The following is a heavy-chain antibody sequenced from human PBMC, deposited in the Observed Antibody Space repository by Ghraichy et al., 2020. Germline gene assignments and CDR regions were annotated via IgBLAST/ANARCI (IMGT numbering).Heavy chain of an antibody. J-gene: IGHJ4*02. CDR3: ARDRGSSGWYFYFDY. CDR1: GFTFSSYS. D-gene: IGHD6-19*01. CDR2: ISSSSSTI. V-gene: IGHV3-48*02. Sequence: GGSLRLSCAASGFTFSSYSMNWVRQVPGEGLEWVSYISSSSSTIYYADSVKGRLTICRDNAKNSMYLQMNSLRDEDTAVYYCARDRGSSGWYFYFDYWGQGTLVTVSS.